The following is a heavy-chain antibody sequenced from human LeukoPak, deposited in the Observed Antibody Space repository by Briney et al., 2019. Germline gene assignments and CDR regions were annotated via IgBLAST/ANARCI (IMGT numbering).Heavy chain of an antibody. J-gene: IGHJ3*02. CDR2: IYYSGNT. CDR3: GRQRKRNDDAEI. Sequence: PSETLSLTCIVSVGSNSRYYWSWIRQPPAKELEWIGYIYYSGNTNYNPSLKRRVTISVDTSKNQSSPKMRSVTDADTAVYYCGRQRKRNDDAEIWGQGRMVTVSS. CDR1: VGSNSRYY. D-gene: IGHD3-16*01. V-gene: IGHV4-59*08.